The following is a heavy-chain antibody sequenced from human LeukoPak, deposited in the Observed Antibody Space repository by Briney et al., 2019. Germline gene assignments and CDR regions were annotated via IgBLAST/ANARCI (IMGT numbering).Heavy chain of an antibody. D-gene: IGHD1-1*01. Sequence: GGALRLSRAAPGVTVSGNHRSWVRPGPGKGLEWVSVIYSGGSTDYADSVKGRFTISRDNLKNTLYLQMNSLRAEDTAVYYCARGPAGYNWGQGTLVTFSS. CDR3: ARGPAGYN. CDR1: GVTVSGNH. V-gene: IGHV3-53*01. J-gene: IGHJ4*02. CDR2: IYSGGST.